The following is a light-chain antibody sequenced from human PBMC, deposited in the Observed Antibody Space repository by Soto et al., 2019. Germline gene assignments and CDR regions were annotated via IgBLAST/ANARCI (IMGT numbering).Light chain of an antibody. V-gene: IGKV3-15*01. J-gene: IGKJ4*01. CDR2: GAS. CDR1: HSVSSK. Sequence: EIVMTQSPATLSVSVGERATLSCRASHSVSSKLAWYQQKPGQAPRLLIYGASTRATDIPARFSGSGSGTESPLTISSLQSEDFAVYYCQQYNDWPPQLTFGGATKVEIK. CDR3: QQYNDWPPQLT.